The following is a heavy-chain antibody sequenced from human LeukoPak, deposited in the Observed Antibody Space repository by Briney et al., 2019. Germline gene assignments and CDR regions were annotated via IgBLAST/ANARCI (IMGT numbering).Heavy chain of an antibody. Sequence: SETLSLTCAVYGGSFSGYYWSWIRQPPGKGLEWIGEINHSGSTNYNPSLKSRVTISLDTSKNQFSLKLTSVTAADTAVYYCASVRGYSSGWYASGFDPWGQGTLVTVSS. J-gene: IGHJ5*02. CDR2: INHSGST. CDR3: ASVRGYSSGWYASGFDP. CDR1: GGSFSGYY. V-gene: IGHV4-34*01. D-gene: IGHD6-19*01.